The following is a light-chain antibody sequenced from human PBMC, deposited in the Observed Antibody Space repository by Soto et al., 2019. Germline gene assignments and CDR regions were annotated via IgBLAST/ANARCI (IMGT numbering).Light chain of an antibody. CDR3: CSYAGSYTLS. V-gene: IGLV2-11*01. Sequence: QSALTQPRSVSGSPGQSVTISCTGTSSDVGGYNYVSWYQQHPGKAPKLMIYDVSKRPSGVPDRFSGSKSGNTASLTISGLQAEYEADYYFCSYAGSYTLSFGGGTKLTVL. CDR1: SSDVGGYNY. CDR2: DVS. J-gene: IGLJ3*02.